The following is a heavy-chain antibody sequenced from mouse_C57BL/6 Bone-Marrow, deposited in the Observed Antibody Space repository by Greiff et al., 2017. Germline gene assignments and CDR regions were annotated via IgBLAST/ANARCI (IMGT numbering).Heavy chain of an antibody. CDR3: ARDDGSFDY. Sequence: EVKLLESGPGLVKPSQTVFLTCTVTGISITTGNYRWSWIRQFPGNKLEWIGYMYYSGTITYNPSLTSRTTITRDTPKNQFFLEMNSLTAEDTATYYCARDDGSFDYWGQGTTLTVSS. CDR1: GISITTGNYR. CDR2: MYYSGTI. V-gene: IGHV3-5*01. D-gene: IGHD2-3*01. J-gene: IGHJ2*01.